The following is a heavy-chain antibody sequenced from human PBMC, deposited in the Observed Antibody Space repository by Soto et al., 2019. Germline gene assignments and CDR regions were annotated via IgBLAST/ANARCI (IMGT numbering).Heavy chain of an antibody. CDR3: ARGLGTPYFDY. CDR1: GFTFSSYA. J-gene: IGHJ4*02. D-gene: IGHD7-27*01. V-gene: IGHV3-30-3*01. Sequence: QVQLVESGGGVVQPGRSLRLSCAASGFTFSSYAMHWVRQAPGKGLEWVAVISYDGSNKYYADSVKGRFTISRDNSKNTLYLQMNSLRAEDTAVYYCARGLGTPYFDYWGQGTLVTVSS. CDR2: ISYDGSNK.